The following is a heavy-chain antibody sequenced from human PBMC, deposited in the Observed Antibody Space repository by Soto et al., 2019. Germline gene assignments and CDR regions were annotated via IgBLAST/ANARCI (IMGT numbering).Heavy chain of an antibody. Sequence: QVQLQESGPGPVKPSETLALTCTVSGGSISSGDDYWNWIRQSPGKGLEWLGYIYYNGNTYYKPSLEGRLPMSVDTSKHQCSLQLISVTAADTAVYYCARGMEIPVTAPHFGDWGQGILVTVSA. V-gene: IGHV4-30-4*01. J-gene: IGHJ4*02. CDR2: IYYNGNT. CDR3: ARGMEIPVTAPHFGD. CDR1: GGSISSGDDY. D-gene: IGHD3-16*01.